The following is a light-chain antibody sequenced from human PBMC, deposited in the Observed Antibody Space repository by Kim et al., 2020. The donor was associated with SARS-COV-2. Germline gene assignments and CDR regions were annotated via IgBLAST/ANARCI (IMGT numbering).Light chain of an antibody. CDR2: GAS. CDR1: QSVSSSY. J-gene: IGKJ2*01. Sequence: EIVLTQSPGTLSLSPGERATLSCRASQSVSSSYLDWCQQKPGQAPRLLIHGASSRATGIPDRFSGSGSGTDVSLTISRLEPEDFAVYYCQKYGSSPRTFGQGTKLEI. CDR3: QKYGSSPRT. V-gene: IGKV3-20*01.